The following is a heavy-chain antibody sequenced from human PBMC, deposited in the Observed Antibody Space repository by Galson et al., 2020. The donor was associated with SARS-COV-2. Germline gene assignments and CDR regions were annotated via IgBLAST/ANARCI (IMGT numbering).Heavy chain of an antibody. CDR3: AKDTYRNNFYYFDY. J-gene: IGHJ4*02. Sequence: GESLKISCAASGFTFSNYAITWVRQAPGKGLEWVSSISGSGDSTNFAASVKGRFTMSRDNSKNTLYLQMNSLRAEDTAVYYCAKDTYRNNFYYFDYWGQGTLVSVSS. CDR1: GFTFSNYA. V-gene: IGHV3-23*01. D-gene: IGHD1-1*01. CDR2: ISGSGDST.